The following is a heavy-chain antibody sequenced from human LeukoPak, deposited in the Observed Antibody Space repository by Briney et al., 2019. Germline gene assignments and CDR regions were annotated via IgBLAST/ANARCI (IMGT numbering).Heavy chain of an antibody. J-gene: IGHJ4*02. CDR2: ISSSSSTI. V-gene: IGHV3-48*04. CDR1: GFTFSSYG. Sequence: GGSLRLSCAASGFTFSSYGMTWVRQAPGKGLEWVSYISSSSSTIYYADSVKGRFTISRDNAKNSLYLQMNSLRAEDTAVYYCATRVDYGDYDYWGQGTLVTVSS. D-gene: IGHD4-17*01. CDR3: ATRVDYGDYDY.